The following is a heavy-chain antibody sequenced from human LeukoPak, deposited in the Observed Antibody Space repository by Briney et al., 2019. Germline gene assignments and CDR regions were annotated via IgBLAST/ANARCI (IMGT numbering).Heavy chain of an antibody. Sequence: GGSLRLSCAASGFTFSSYAMSWVRQAPGKGLEWVSAISGSGGSTYYADSVKGRFTISRDNSKNTLYLQMNSLRAEDTAVYYCAKEGAYCGGDCYNWFDPWGQGTLVTVSS. CDR3: AKEGAYCGGDCYNWFDP. CDR2: ISGSGGST. CDR1: GFTFSSYA. J-gene: IGHJ5*02. V-gene: IGHV3-23*01. D-gene: IGHD2-21*02.